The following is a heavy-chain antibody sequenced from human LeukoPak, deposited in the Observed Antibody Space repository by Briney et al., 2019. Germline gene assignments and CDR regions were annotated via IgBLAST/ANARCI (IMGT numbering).Heavy chain of an antibody. CDR3: ARRWNYGRNYYIDV. V-gene: IGHV4-34*01. D-gene: IGHD1-7*01. J-gene: IGHJ6*03. CDR2: INDSGRT. Sequence: SETLSLTCAAYGGSFSNYYWSWIRQTPGKGLEWIGEINDSGRTTYNPSLVSGVTVSVDTSKNQFSLRLTSVTATDTAVYYCARRWNYGRNYYIDVWGKGAAVSVSS. CDR1: GGSFSNYY.